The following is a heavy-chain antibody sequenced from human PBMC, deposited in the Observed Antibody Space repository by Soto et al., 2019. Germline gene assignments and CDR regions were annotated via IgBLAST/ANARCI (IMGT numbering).Heavy chain of an antibody. Sequence: PGGSLRLSCAVSGFIFSYYSMNWVRQAPGKGLEWISYISADYNAIYYANSVKGRFTISRDNAKNSLFLQMSSLRAEDTAVYYCVRDYMYAFDIWGQGTTVTVSS. CDR3: VRDYMYAFDI. J-gene: IGHJ3*02. V-gene: IGHV3-48*01. CDR2: ISADYNAI. CDR1: GFIFSYYS. D-gene: IGHD3-10*01.